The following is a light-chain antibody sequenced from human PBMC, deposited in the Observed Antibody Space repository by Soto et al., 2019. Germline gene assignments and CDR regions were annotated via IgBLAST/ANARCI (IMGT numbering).Light chain of an antibody. J-gene: IGLJ1*01. Sequence: QSVLTQPASVSGSPGQSITISCTGNSSDVGGYNYVSWNQQHPGKAPKLMIYDVSNRPSGVSNRFSGSKSGNTASLTISGLQAEDEADYYCSSYTSSSTPVFGTGTKVTVL. V-gene: IGLV2-14*01. CDR1: SSDVGGYNY. CDR3: SSYTSSSTPV. CDR2: DVS.